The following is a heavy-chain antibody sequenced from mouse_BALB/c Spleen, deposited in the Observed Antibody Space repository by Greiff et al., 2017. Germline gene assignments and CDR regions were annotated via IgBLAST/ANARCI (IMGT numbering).Heavy chain of an antibody. D-gene: IGHD2-10*02. Sequence: EVMLVESGGGLVKPGGSLKLSCAASGFTFSSYAMSWVRQTPEKRLEWVASISSGGSTYYPDSVKGRFTISRDNARNILYLQMSSLRSEDTAMDYCAREGSSFYAMDYWGQGTSVTVSS. J-gene: IGHJ4*01. CDR1: GFTFSSYA. V-gene: IGHV5-6-5*01. CDR2: ISSGGST. CDR3: AREGSSFYAMDY.